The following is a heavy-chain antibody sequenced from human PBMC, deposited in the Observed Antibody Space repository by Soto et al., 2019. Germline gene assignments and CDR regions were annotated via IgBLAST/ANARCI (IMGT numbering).Heavy chain of an antibody. CDR3: ARCHGSGSYYDCYYGMDV. Sequence: PSETLSLTCSVSGGAISTYYWSWIRQFPGQGLEWIGYIYHSGSSQYNPSLTSRVTISVDTSKNQLSLRLSSVTAAETAVYYSARCHGSGSYYDCYYGMDVRDQGTTVTASS. CDR2: IYHSGSS. CDR1: GGAISTYY. D-gene: IGHD3-10*01. J-gene: IGHJ6*02. V-gene: IGHV4-59*01.